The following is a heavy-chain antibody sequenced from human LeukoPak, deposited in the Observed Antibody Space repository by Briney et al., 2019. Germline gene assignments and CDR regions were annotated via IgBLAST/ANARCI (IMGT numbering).Heavy chain of an antibody. CDR1: GFTLSDAW. Sequence: GGSLRLSCAASGFTLSDAWMSWVRQAPGKGLEWVGRIKSKSDGGTTDYAAPVKGRFTVSRDDSQNTLYLQMNSLKTEDTAVYYCTTDQWDTTRKQFDYWGQGTLVTVSS. CDR2: IKSKSDGGTT. D-gene: IGHD1-26*01. CDR3: TTDQWDTTRKQFDY. J-gene: IGHJ4*02. V-gene: IGHV3-15*01.